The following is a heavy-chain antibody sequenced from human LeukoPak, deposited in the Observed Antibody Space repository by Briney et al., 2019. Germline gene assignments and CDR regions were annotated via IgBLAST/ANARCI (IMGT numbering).Heavy chain of an antibody. V-gene: IGHV3-23*01. CDR2: ISRSGGST. Sequence: GGSLRLSCAASGFTFSSNAMNWVRQAPGKGLEWVSAISRSGGSTYYADSVKGRFTISRDNSRNTVFLQMNSLRAEDTAVYYCARVSQWLVPYWGQGTLVTVSS. CDR1: GFTFSSNA. D-gene: IGHD6-19*01. J-gene: IGHJ4*02. CDR3: ARVSQWLVPY.